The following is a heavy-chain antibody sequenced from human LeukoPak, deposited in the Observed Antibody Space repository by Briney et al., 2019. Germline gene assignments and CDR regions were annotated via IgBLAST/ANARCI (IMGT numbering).Heavy chain of an antibody. CDR2: ISTSSNTM. CDR3: AREPLDY. J-gene: IGHJ4*02. V-gene: IGHV3-48*02. CDR1: GFTFSSYN. Sequence: PAGGSLRLSCAASGFTFSSYNMNWVRQAPGRGLEWVSYISTSSNTMYYADSVKGRFTISRDNAKNSLYLQMNSLRDEYTALYYCAREPLDYWGQGALVTVSS.